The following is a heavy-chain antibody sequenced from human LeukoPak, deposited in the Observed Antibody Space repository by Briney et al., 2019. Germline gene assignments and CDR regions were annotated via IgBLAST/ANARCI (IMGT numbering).Heavy chain of an antibody. CDR3: AKDRVSSGYDSDY. D-gene: IGHD3-22*01. CDR2: ISGSGDST. J-gene: IGHJ4*02. V-gene: IGHV3-23*01. CDR1: GFTFSSYG. Sequence: GGSPRLSCVASGFTFSSYGMSWVRQAPGKGLEWVSGISGSGDSTYYADSVKGRFTISRDNSKNTLYLQMNSLRAEDTAVYYCAKDRVSSGYDSDYWGQGTLVTVSS.